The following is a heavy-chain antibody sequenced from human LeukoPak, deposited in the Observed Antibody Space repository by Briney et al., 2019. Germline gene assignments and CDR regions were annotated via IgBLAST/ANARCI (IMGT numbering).Heavy chain of an antibody. V-gene: IGHV3-23*01. Sequence: QPGGSLRLSCVASGLAVSNYAMSWARQAPGKGLEWVSVSGSGGSTFYADSVKGRFTISRDNSKNTLYLQMNSLRAEDTAVSYCARAGGDGYNSNWFDPWGQGTLVTVSS. D-gene: IGHD5-24*01. CDR3: ARAGGDGYNSNWFDP. J-gene: IGHJ5*02. CDR2: SGSGGST. CDR1: GLAVSNYA.